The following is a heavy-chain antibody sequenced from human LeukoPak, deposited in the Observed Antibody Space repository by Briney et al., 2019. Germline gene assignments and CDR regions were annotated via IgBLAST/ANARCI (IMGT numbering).Heavy chain of an antibody. D-gene: IGHD6-13*01. CDR3: ARLVTLNSSSWSTYYYGMDV. CDR2: IYYSGST. J-gene: IGHJ6*02. CDR1: GGSISSGDYY. V-gene: IGHV4-61*08. Sequence: PSETLSLTCTVSGGSISSGDYYWSWIRQPPGKGLEWIGYIYYSGSTNYNPSLKSRVTISVDTSKNQFSLKLSSVTAADTAVYYCARLVTLNSSSWSTYYYGMDVWGQGTTVTVSS.